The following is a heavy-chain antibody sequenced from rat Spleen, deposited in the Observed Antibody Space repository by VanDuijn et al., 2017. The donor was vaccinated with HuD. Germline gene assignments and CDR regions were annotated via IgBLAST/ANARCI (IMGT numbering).Heavy chain of an antibody. Sequence: QVQLKESGPGLVQPSQTLSLTCTVSGFSLTSYNVHWVRQPTGKGLEWMGVIWTGGSTDYNSALKSRLSISRDTSKSQVFLKMNNLQTEDTAMYFCVRWRVGMDYWGQGVMVTVSS. CDR1: GFSLTSYN. D-gene: IGHD1-7*01. J-gene: IGHJ2*01. V-gene: IGHV2-30*01. CDR3: VRWRVGMDY. CDR2: IWTGGST.